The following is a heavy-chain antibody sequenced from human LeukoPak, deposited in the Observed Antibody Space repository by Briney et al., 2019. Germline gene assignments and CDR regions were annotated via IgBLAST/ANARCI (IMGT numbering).Heavy chain of an antibody. CDR3: TGWGTAARRGNDY. D-gene: IGHD6-6*01. J-gene: IGHJ4*02. CDR2: IRSEPYGGTT. Sequence: PGGSLRLSRTTSGFNFDDFDMSWVRQAPGKGLEWLGLIRSEPYGGTTHYAASVEGRFTISRDDSKRVAYLQMTSLKTEDTAVYYCTGWGTAARRGNDYWGQGTLVTVSS. CDR1: GFNFDDFD. V-gene: IGHV3-49*04.